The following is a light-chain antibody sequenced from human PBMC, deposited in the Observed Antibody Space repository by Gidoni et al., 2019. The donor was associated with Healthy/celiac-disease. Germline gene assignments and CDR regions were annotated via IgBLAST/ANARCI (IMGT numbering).Light chain of an antibody. V-gene: IGKV4-1*01. CDR2: WAS. J-gene: IGKJ1*01. CDR3: QQYYSTRT. Sequence: DIVMTHSPDSMAGSLGERATINCKYSHSVLSSSNNKNYLAWYQQKPGQPPKLLIYWASTRESGVPDRFSGSGYGTDFTLNISSLQAEDVAVYYCQQYYSTRTFGQGTKVEIK. CDR1: HSVLSSSNNKNY.